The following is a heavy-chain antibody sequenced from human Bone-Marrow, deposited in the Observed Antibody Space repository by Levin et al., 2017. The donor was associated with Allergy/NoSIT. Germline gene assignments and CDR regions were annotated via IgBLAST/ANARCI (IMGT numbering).Heavy chain of an antibody. Sequence: GGSLRLSCAASGFTFSSYAMHWVRQAPGKGLEWVAVISYDGSNKYYADSVKGRFTISRDNSKNTLYLQMNSLRAEDTAVYYCARDSDFWSGYYTVLLDYWGQGTLVTVSS. CDR3: ARDSDFWSGYYTVLLDY. V-gene: IGHV3-30-3*01. J-gene: IGHJ4*02. CDR2: ISYDGSNK. CDR1: GFTFSSYA. D-gene: IGHD3-3*01.